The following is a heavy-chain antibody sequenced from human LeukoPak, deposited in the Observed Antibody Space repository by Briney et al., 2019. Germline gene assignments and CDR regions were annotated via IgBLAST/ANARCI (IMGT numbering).Heavy chain of an antibody. CDR1: GFTFSSYS. CDR3: ARGGVRGVLQNDY. CDR2: ISSSSSYI. V-gene: IGHV3-21*01. Sequence: SGGSLRLSCAASGFTFSSYSMNWVRQAPGKGLEWVSSISSSSSYIYYADSVKGRFTISRDNAKNSLYLQMNSLRAEDTAVYYCARGGVRGVLQNDYWGQETLVTVSS. J-gene: IGHJ4*02. D-gene: IGHD3-10*01.